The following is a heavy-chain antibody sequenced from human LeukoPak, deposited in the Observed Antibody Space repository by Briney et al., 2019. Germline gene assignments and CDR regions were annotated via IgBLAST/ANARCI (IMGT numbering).Heavy chain of an antibody. CDR3: AKNRGPYMVRRVYDAFDI. J-gene: IGHJ3*02. CDR1: GFTFSSYG. D-gene: IGHD3-10*01. CDR2: ISYDGSNK. V-gene: IGHV3-30*18. Sequence: GGSLRLSCAASGFTFSSYGMHWVRQAPGKGLEWVAVISYDGSNKYYADSVKGRFTISRDNSKNTLYLQMNSLRAEDTAVYYCAKNRGPYMVRRVYDAFDIWGQGTMVTVSS.